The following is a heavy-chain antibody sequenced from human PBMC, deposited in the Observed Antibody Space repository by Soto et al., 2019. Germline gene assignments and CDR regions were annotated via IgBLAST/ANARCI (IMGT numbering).Heavy chain of an antibody. CDR3: ARDGNGSGSYYTHFDY. CDR1: GGSISSYY. V-gene: IGHV4-59*01. J-gene: IGHJ4*02. D-gene: IGHD3-10*01. Sequence: SETLSLTCTVSGGSISSYYWSWIRQPPGKGLEWIGYIYYSGSTNYNPSLKSRVTISVDTSKNQFSLKLSSVTAADTAVYYCARDGNGSGSYYTHFDYWGQGTLVTVSS. CDR2: IYYSGST.